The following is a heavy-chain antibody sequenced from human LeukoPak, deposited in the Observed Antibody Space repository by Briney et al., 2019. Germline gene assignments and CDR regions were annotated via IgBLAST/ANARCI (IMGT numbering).Heavy chain of an antibody. Sequence: GGSLRLSCAASGFTFSSYTMNWVRQAPGKGLEWVSSIISSSSYIYYADSVKGRFTISRDNAKNSLYLQMNSLRAEDTAVYYCARVRGPGWLQFNDAFDIWGQGTMVTVSS. D-gene: IGHD5-24*01. V-gene: IGHV3-21*01. CDR3: ARVRGPGWLQFNDAFDI. CDR1: GFTFSSYT. CDR2: IISSSSYI. J-gene: IGHJ3*02.